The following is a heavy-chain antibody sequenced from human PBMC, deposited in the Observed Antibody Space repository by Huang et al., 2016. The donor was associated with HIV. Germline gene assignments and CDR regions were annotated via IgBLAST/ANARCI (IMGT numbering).Heavy chain of an antibody. D-gene: IGHD2-15*01. Sequence: QVQLVESGGGGVQPGPSLRLSCAASGFIFSNFGMHWVRQAPGKGLEGVAVISYEGRSDRYADSVKGRFTISRDNDKNTLSLEMNRLRHDDTAVYYCAKESRWFSDFDQWGQGTLVTVSS. CDR3: AKESRWFSDFDQ. V-gene: IGHV3-30*18. J-gene: IGHJ5*02. CDR2: ISYEGRSD. CDR1: GFIFSNFG.